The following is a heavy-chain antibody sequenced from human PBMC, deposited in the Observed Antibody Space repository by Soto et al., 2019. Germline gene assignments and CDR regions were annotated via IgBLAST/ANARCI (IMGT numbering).Heavy chain of an antibody. V-gene: IGHV1-69*13. D-gene: IGHD1-1*01. CDR2: IIPIFGTA. CDR1: GGTFSSYA. J-gene: IGHJ6*02. CDR3: ARGARPSPERYYYYGMDV. Sequence: SVKVSCKASGGTFSSYAISWVRQAPGQGLEWMGGIIPIFGTANYAQKFQGRVTITADESTSTAYMELSSLRSEDTAVYYCARGARPSPERYYYYGMDVWGQGTTVTVSS.